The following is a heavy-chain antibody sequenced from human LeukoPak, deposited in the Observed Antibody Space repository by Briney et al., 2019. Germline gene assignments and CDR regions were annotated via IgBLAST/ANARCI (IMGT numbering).Heavy chain of an antibody. Sequence: GGSLRLSCAASGFTFSSYSMNWVRQAPGKGLEWVSYISSSSSTIYYADSVKGRFTISRDNVKNSLYLQMNSLRAEDTAVYYCARAGRWDFSGTHDYWGQGTLVTVSS. D-gene: IGHD3-10*01. CDR3: ARAGRWDFSGTHDY. J-gene: IGHJ4*02. CDR1: GFTFSSYS. V-gene: IGHV3-48*01. CDR2: ISSSSSTI.